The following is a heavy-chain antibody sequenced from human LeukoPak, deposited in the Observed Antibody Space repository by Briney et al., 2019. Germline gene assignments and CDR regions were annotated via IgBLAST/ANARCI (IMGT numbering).Heavy chain of an antibody. D-gene: IGHD6-13*01. CDR2: IILIFGTA. V-gene: IGHV1-69*13. J-gene: IGHJ5*02. Sequence: GASVKVSCKASGGTFSSYAISWVRQAPGQGLEWMGGIILIFGTANYAQKVQGSVTITADESTSTAYMELSSLRSEDTAVYYCARGWGGYSSSRVAYNWFDPWGQGTLVTVSS. CDR1: GGTFSSYA. CDR3: ARGWGGYSSSRVAYNWFDP.